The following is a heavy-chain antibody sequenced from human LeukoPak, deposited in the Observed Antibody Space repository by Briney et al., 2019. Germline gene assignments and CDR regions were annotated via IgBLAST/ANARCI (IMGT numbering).Heavy chain of an antibody. V-gene: IGHV4-34*01. Sequence: SETLSLTCAVYGGSFSGYYWSWIRQPPGKGLEWIGEINHSGSTNYNPSLKSRVTISVDTSKNQFSLMLSSVTAADTAVYYCVKCVPAAIGQGNWFDPWGQGTLVTVSS. D-gene: IGHD2-2*01. CDR2: INHSGST. CDR1: GGSFSGYY. CDR3: VKCVPAAIGQGNWFDP. J-gene: IGHJ5*02.